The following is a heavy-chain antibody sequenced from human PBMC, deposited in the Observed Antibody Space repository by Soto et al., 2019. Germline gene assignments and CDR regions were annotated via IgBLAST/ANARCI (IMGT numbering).Heavy chain of an antibody. CDR2: MNPNSGNT. D-gene: IGHD6-19*01. Sequence: ASVKGSCKASGYTFTSYDINWVRQATGQGLEWMGWMNPNSGNTGYAQKFQGRVTMTRNTSTSTAYMELSSLRSEDTAVYYCARSSSGWYDYYYYGIDVWGQGTTVTVSS. V-gene: IGHV1-8*01. J-gene: IGHJ6*01. CDR3: ARSSSGWYDYYYYGIDV. CDR1: GYTFTSYD.